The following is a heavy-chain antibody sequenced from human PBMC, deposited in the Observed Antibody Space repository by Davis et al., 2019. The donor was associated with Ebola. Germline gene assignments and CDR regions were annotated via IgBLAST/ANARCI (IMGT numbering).Heavy chain of an antibody. CDR1: GGTFSSYA. CDR2: IIPILGIA. Sequence: AASVKVSCKASGGTFSSYAISWVRQAPGQGLEWMGRIIPILGIANYAQKFQGRVTTTADKSTSTAYMEMSGLRSEDTAVYYCARDLGRYDDHWGQGTLVTVSS. V-gene: IGHV1-69*04. CDR3: ARDLGRYDDH. D-gene: IGHD1-26*01. J-gene: IGHJ4*02.